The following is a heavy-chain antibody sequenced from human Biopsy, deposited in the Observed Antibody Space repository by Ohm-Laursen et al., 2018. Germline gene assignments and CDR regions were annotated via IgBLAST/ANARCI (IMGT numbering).Heavy chain of an antibody. CDR2: IYNTETT. J-gene: IGHJ5*02. CDR1: GGSISSSTTYY. V-gene: IGHV4-39*01. CDR3: ARHPTGFWFDP. Sequence: SDTLSLTCTVSGGSISSSTTYYWAWLRQPPGKGLEWIGSIYNTETTFYNPSLKSRFTISVDTSTNQFPLKVSSVTAADTALYFCARHPTGFWFDPWGHGTLVTVSS.